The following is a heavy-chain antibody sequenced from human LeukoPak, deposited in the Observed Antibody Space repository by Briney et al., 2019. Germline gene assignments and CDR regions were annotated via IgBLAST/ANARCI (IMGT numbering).Heavy chain of an antibody. CDR2: ISAYNGNT. V-gene: IGHV1-18*01. D-gene: IGHD3-22*01. Sequence: ASVRVSSMASGYTFTIYGISWVRQAPGQGREWRGRISAYNGNTNYAQKLEGRVTITTDTSTSTAYMELRSLRSDDTAVYYCARDLGSLLVVDFDYWGQGTLVTVSS. J-gene: IGHJ4*02. CDR1: GYTFTIYG. CDR3: ARDLGSLLVVDFDY.